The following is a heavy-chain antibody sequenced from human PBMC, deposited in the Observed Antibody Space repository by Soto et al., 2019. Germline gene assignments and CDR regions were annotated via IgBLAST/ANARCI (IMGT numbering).Heavy chain of an antibody. V-gene: IGHV3-23*01. CDR3: AKWGGANAYYYYYGMDV. CDR2: ISGSGGST. J-gene: IGHJ6*02. Sequence: GGSLRLSCAASGFTFGSYAMSWVRQAPGKGLEWVSAISGSGGSTYYADSVKGRFTISRDNSKNTLYLQMSSLRAEDTAVYYCAKWGGANAYYYYYGMDVWGQGTTVTVSS. CDR1: GFTFGSYA. D-gene: IGHD1-26*01.